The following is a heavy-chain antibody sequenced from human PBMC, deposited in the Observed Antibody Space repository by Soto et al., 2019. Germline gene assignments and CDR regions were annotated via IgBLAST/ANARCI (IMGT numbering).Heavy chain of an antibody. D-gene: IGHD2-2*01. CDR2: ISSSTSYV. V-gene: IGHV3-21*06. J-gene: IGHJ5*01. CDR3: ARDPSEGRVGNWFES. Sequence: EVQLVESGGGLVKPGGSLRLSCAASGFTFSRYGMNWLRQAPGKGLEWVASISSSTSYVYYADSVKGRFSTSRDNAKNILYLEMYALRTEDMAVHYCARDPSEGRVGNWFESWGQGTLVTVSS. CDR1: GFTFSRYG.